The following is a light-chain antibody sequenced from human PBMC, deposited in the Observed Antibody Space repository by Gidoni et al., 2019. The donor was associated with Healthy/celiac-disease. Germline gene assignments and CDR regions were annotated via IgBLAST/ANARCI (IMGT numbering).Light chain of an antibody. Sequence: VALGERATINCKSSQSVLYSSNNKNYSAWYQQKPGQPPKLLIYWASTRESGVPDRFSGSGSGPDFTLTISRLQADDVAVYYCQQYYSTPLTFGGGTKVEIK. CDR2: WAS. CDR1: QSVLYSSNNKNY. CDR3: QQYYSTPLT. J-gene: IGKJ4*01. V-gene: IGKV4-1*01.